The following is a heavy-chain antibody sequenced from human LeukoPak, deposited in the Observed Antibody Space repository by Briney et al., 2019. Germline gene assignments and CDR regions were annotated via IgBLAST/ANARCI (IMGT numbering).Heavy chain of an antibody. CDR1: GFTFSTYN. D-gene: IGHD3-16*02. Sequence: PGGSLRLSCAASGFTFSTYNMNWVRQAPGKGLEGVPSISSSSSYIYYADSVKGRFTISRDNAKNSLYLQMNSLRAEDTAVYYCARWVTFGGVIVNDFWGQGTLVTVSS. J-gene: IGHJ4*02. CDR2: ISSSSSYI. V-gene: IGHV3-21*01. CDR3: ARWVTFGGVIVNDF.